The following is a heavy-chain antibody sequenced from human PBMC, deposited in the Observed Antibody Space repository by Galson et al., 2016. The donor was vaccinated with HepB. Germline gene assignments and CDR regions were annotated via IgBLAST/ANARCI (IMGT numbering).Heavy chain of an antibody. J-gene: IGHJ4*02. CDR1: GFIVSNDY. V-gene: IGHV3-53*05. CDR2: SYGDGST. CDR3: AKDITTEASGLNY. D-gene: IGHD3-22*01. Sequence: SLRLSCAASGFIVSNDYMNWVRQAPGKGLEWLSVSYGDGSTYYAESVRGRFTISRDNAEHSLYLQMNSLRTEDTALYYCAKDITTEASGLNYWGQGTLVTVSS.